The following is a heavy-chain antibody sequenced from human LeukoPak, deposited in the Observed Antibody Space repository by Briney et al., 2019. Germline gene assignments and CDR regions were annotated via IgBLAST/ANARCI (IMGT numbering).Heavy chain of an antibody. CDR1: GGSISSGDYY. V-gene: IGHV4-30-4*08. CDR3: ARDRSYDFWSGYTSDY. CDR2: IYYSGST. D-gene: IGHD3-3*01. J-gene: IGHJ4*02. Sequence: SETLSLTCTVSGGSISSGDYYWSWIRQPPGKGLEWIRYIYYSGSTYYNPSLKSRVTISVDTSKNQFSLKLSSVTAADTAVYYCARDRSYDFWSGYTSDYWGQGTLVTVSS.